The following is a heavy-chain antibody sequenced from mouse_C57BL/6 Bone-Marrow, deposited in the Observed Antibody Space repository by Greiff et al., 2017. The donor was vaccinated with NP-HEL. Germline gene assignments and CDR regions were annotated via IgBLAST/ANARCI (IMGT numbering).Heavy chain of an antibody. CDR2: ISGGGGNT. J-gene: IGHJ1*03. CDR3: ARNYYGSSYRYWYFDV. D-gene: IGHD1-1*01. Sequence: DVMLVESGGGLVKPGGSLKLSCAASGFTFSSYTMSWVRQTPEKRLEWVATISGGGGNTYYPDSVKGRFTISRDNAKNTLYLQMSSLRSEDTALYYCARNYYGSSYRYWYFDVWGTGTTVTVSS. CDR1: GFTFSSYT. V-gene: IGHV5-9*01.